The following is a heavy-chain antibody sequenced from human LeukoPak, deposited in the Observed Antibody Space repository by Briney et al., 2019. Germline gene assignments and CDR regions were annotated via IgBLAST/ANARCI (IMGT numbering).Heavy chain of an antibody. V-gene: IGHV5-51*01. CDR3: ARQETAMAADY. CDR1: GSRFTSYW. D-gene: IGHD5-18*01. Sequence: GGSLKISCQGSGSRFTSYWIGWVRQLPGKGLEWMGIIYPGDSDTRYSPSFQGQVTISADKSISTAYLQWSSLKASDTAMYYCARQETAMAADYWGQGTLVTVSS. CDR2: IYPGDSDT. J-gene: IGHJ4*02.